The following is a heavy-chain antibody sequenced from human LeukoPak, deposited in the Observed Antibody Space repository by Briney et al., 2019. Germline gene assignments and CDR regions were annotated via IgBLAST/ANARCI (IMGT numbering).Heavy chain of an antibody. V-gene: IGHV1-69*05. D-gene: IGHD6-19*01. CDR1: GGTFSSYA. CDR3: ARDRKYPVLAGFDP. J-gene: IGHJ5*02. Sequence: VASVKVSCKASGGTFSSYAISWVRQAPGQGLEWMGGIIPIFGTANYAQKFQGRVTITTDESTSTAYMELSSLRSEDTAVYYCARDRKYPVLAGFDPWGQGTLVTVSS. CDR2: IIPIFGTA.